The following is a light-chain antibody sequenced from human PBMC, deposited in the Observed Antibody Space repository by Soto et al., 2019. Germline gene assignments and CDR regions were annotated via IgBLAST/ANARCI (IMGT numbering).Light chain of an antibody. CDR1: QTISSW. CDR2: KAS. Sequence: DIRMTQSPSTLSVSVGDRVTITCRASQTISSWLAWYQQKPGKAPKLLIYKASTLKSGVPSRFSGSGSGTEFTLTISSLQTDDFATYYCQHYNSYSEAFGQGTKVDIK. V-gene: IGKV1-5*03. J-gene: IGKJ1*01. CDR3: QHYNSYSEA.